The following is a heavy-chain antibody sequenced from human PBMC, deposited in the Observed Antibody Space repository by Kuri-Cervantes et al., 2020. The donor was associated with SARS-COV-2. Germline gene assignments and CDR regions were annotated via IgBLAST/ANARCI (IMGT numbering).Heavy chain of an antibody. CDR2: ISYEGSNK. CDR1: GFTFSQYA. J-gene: IGHJ4*02. D-gene: IGHD7-27*01. CDR3: ARDLRLGNSLDY. Sequence: GESLKISCTASGFTFSQYAMHWVRQAPGKGLEWVAVISYEGSNKYYADSVKGRFTFSRDNAKNSVFLQMNSLRAEDTAVYYCARDLRLGNSLDYWGQGTLVTVSS. V-gene: IGHV3-30*04.